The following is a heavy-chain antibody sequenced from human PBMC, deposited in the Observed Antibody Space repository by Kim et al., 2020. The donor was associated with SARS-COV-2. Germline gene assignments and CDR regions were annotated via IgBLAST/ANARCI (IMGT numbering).Heavy chain of an antibody. D-gene: IGHD4-17*01. J-gene: IGHJ4*02. V-gene: IGHV4-4*02. Sequence: SETLSLTCAVSGGSISSSNWWSWVRQPPGKGLEWIGEIYHSGSTNYNPSLKSRVTISVDKSKNQFSLKLSSVTAADTAVYYCARRREDYDKGFYFDYWGQGTLVTVSS. CDR1: GGSISSSNW. CDR3: ARRREDYDKGFYFDY. CDR2: IYHSGST.